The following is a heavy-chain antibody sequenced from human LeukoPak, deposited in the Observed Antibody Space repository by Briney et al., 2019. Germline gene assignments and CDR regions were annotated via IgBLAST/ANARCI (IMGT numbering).Heavy chain of an antibody. CDR2: ISPVSTYI. Sequence: GGSLRLSCAASGFIFNSYTMNWVRQAPGKGLEWVATISPVSTYIWYRDSVKGRCTISRDNVKNSLYLRIDSLRAEDTAVYYCVRDVSRRIGMDVWGQGTTVTVSS. V-gene: IGHV3-21*01. J-gene: IGHJ6*02. D-gene: IGHD2-15*01. CDR1: GFIFNSYT. CDR3: VRDVSRRIGMDV.